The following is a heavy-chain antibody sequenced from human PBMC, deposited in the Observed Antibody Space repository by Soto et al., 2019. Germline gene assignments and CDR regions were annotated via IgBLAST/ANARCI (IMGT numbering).Heavy chain of an antibody. J-gene: IGHJ6*02. CDR3: AREGATMVRGVILTPYYYYGMDV. CDR1: GGSISSYY. CDR2: IYTSGST. D-gene: IGHD3-10*01. Sequence: PSETLSLTCTVSGGSISSYYWSWIRQPAGKGLEWIGRIYTSGSTNYNPSLKSRVAMSVDTSKNQFSLKLSSVTAADTAVYYCAREGATMVRGVILTPYYYYGMDVWGQGTTVTVSS. V-gene: IGHV4-4*07.